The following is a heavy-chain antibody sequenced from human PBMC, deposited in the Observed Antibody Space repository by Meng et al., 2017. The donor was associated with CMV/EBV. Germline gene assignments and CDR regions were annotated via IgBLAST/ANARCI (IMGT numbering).Heavy chain of an antibody. CDR1: GGSVSSGSYY. Sequence: SETLSLTCTVSGGSVSSGSYYWSWIRQPPGKGLEWIGYIYYSGSTNYNPSLKSRVTISVDTSKNQFSLKLSSVTAADTAVYYCARQEPGSYYASAFDIWGQGTMVTVSS. V-gene: IGHV4-61*01. CDR2: IYYSGST. D-gene: IGHD1-26*01. J-gene: IGHJ3*02. CDR3: ARQEPGSYYASAFDI.